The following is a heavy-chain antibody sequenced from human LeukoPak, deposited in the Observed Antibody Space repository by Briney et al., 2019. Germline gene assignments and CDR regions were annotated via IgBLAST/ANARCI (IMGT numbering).Heavy chain of an antibody. CDR3: AKLFPPIY. CDR2: VYYSGST. Sequence: SETLSRTCSVSGGSIDSYYWGWLPQPPGKGLEWMGYVYYSGSTNYNPSLKSRVTISVDTSKNQFSLKLSSVTAGDTAVYYCAKLFPPIYWGQGTLVTVSS. CDR1: GGSIDSYY. J-gene: IGHJ4*02. V-gene: IGHV4-59*08.